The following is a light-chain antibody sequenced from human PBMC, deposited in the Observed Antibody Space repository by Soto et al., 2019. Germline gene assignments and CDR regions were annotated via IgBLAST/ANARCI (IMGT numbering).Light chain of an antibody. CDR2: VAS. CDR1: QNVDYN. Sequence: EVVLTQSPATLSLSPGERATLSCRASQNVDYNLAWFQQKPGQAPRLLIYVASQRAAGIPARFVGSGSGTDFTLTISSLEPEDFAVYYCQERGRWPRGSFGGGTKVEMK. CDR3: QERGRWPRGS. J-gene: IGKJ4*01. V-gene: IGKV3-11*01.